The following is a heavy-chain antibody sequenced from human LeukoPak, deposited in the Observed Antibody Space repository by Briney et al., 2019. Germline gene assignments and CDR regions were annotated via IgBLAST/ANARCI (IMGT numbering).Heavy chain of an antibody. CDR1: GFTFKTYA. CDR3: AKYSTSIIRGAFDF. V-gene: IGHV3-23*01. D-gene: IGHD3-10*01. Sequence: GGSLRLSCAASGFTFKTYAMSWVRQAPGEGLEWVASISAGGLNTYYADAVEGRFSIYRDNSKDTVFLQMNSLRAEDTALYYCAKYSTSIIRGAFDFWGQGTMVTVSS. CDR2: ISAGGLNT. J-gene: IGHJ3*01.